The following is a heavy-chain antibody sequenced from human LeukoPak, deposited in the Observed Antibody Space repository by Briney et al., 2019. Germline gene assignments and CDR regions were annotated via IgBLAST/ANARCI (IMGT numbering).Heavy chain of an antibody. D-gene: IGHD3-16*01. CDR1: GFTFSSYS. V-gene: IGHV3-48*01. J-gene: IGHJ4*02. CDR2: ISSSSSNI. CDR3: ARYRRGSHVAY. Sequence: GRSLRLSCAASGFTFSSYSMNWVRQAPGKGLVWVSPISSSSSNIYYADAVKDRFTIARDIANNSLDVPTTCLRAQDTGEYYCARYRRGSHVAYGRQALLVTVSS.